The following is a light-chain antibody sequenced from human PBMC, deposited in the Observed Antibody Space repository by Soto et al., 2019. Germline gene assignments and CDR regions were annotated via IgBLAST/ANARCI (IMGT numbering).Light chain of an antibody. V-gene: IGKV3-20*01. CDR1: QSVSSSF. CDR2: GAS. Sequence: EIVLTQSPGTLSLSPGERATLSCRASQSVSSSFLAWYQQKPGQAPRLLIYGASSRATGIPDRFSGSGSGTDFTLTISRLEPEDFAVYYCQQYGSSPPWTFGQGTKVGI. CDR3: QQYGSSPPWT. J-gene: IGKJ1*01.